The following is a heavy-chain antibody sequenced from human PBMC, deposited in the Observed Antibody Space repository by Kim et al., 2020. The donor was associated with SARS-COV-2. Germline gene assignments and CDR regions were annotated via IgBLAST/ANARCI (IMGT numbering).Heavy chain of an antibody. J-gene: IGHJ4*02. V-gene: IGHV4-34*01. CDR3: ARGNTGKRDY. Sequence: SETLSLTCAVYGGSFSGYYWSWIRQPPGKGLEWIGEINHSGSTNYNPSLKSRVTISVDTSKNQFSLKLSSVTAADTAVYYCARGNTGKRDYWGQGTLVTVSS. D-gene: IGHD3-10*01. CDR1: GGSFSGYY. CDR2: INHSGST.